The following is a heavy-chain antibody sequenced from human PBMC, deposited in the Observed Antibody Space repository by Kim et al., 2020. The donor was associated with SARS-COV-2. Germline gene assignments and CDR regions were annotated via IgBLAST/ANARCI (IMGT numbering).Heavy chain of an antibody. Sequence: SETLSLTCTVSGVSISSSSYYWGWIRQPPGKGLEWIGSIYYSGSTYYNPSLKIRVTISVDTSKNQFSLKLSSVTAADTAVYYCARLSRCRDGYKGAFYFDYWGQGTLVTVSS. CDR2: IYYSGST. CDR3: ARLSRCRDGYKGAFYFDY. J-gene: IGHJ4*02. CDR1: GVSISSSSYY. V-gene: IGHV4-39*01. D-gene: IGHD5-12*01.